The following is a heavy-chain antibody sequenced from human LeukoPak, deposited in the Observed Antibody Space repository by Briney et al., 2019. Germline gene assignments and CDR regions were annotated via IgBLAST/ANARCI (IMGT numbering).Heavy chain of an antibody. J-gene: IGHJ4*02. CDR1: AFTFRSYA. Sequence: GGSLRLSCAASAFTFRSYAMVWVRQAPGKGLEWVSTISGSGGSTYYSDSAKGRFTISRDNSNNTLYLQMNSLRAGGTAVYYCAKGAASRGYTYVANWGQGTLVTVTS. CDR2: ISGSGGST. CDR3: AKGAASRGYTYVAN. V-gene: IGHV3-23*01. D-gene: IGHD5-18*01.